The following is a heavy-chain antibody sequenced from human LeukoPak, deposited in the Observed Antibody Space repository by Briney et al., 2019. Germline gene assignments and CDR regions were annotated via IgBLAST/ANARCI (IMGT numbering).Heavy chain of an antibody. Sequence: ASVKVSRKASGYTFTSYDINWVRQATGQGLEWMGWMNPNSGNTGYAQKFQGRVTMTRNTSISTAYMELSSLRSEDTAVYYCASRTIFGVVLPKYGMDVWGQGTTVTVSS. CDR2: MNPNSGNT. CDR1: GYTFTSYD. J-gene: IGHJ6*02. CDR3: ASRTIFGVVLPKYGMDV. V-gene: IGHV1-8*01. D-gene: IGHD3-3*01.